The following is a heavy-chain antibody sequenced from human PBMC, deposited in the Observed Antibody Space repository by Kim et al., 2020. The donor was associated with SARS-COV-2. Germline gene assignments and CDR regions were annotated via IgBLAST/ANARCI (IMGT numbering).Heavy chain of an antibody. CDR3: AKEIAVAGIEWKTYYYYGMDV. Sequence: GVSLRLSCAASGFTFSSYGMHWVRQAPGKGLEWVAVISYDGSNKYYADSVKGRFTISRDNSKNTLYLQMNSLRAEDTAVYYCAKEIAVAGIEWKTYYYYGMDVWGQGTTVTVSS. CDR1: GFTFSSYG. J-gene: IGHJ6*02. D-gene: IGHD6-19*01. CDR2: ISYDGSNK. V-gene: IGHV3-30*18.